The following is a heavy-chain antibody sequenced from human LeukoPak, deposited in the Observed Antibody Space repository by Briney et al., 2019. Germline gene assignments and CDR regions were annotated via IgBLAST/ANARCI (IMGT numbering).Heavy chain of an antibody. CDR3: AKDFYWSNGSGSYAFDI. Sequence: PSQTLSLTCTVSGGSISSGSYYWSWIRQPAGKGLEWIGRIYTSGSTNYNPSLKSRVTISVDTSKNQFSLKLSSVTAADTAVYYCAKDFYWSNGSGSYAFDIWGQGTMVTVSS. CDR1: GGSISSGSYY. CDR2: IYTSGST. J-gene: IGHJ3*02. V-gene: IGHV4-61*02. D-gene: IGHD3-10*01.